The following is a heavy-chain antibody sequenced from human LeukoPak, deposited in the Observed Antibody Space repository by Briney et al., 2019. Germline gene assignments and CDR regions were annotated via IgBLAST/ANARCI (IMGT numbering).Heavy chain of an antibody. CDR2: INHSGST. CDR3: AREIYHYDSSAENDY. CDR1: GGSFSGYY. J-gene: IGHJ4*02. D-gene: IGHD3-22*01. V-gene: IGHV4-34*01. Sequence: PSETLPLTCAVYGGSFSGYYWSWIRQPPGKGLEWIGEINHSGSTNYNPSLKSRVTISVDTSKNQFSLKLSSVTAADTAVYYCAREIYHYDSSAENDYWGQGTLVTVSS.